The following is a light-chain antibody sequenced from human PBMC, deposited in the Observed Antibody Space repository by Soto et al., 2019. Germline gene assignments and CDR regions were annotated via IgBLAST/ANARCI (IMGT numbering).Light chain of an antibody. V-gene: IGLV2-8*01. CDR2: EVS. CDR1: SSDVGGYNY. CDR3: SSYAGSRGI. J-gene: IGLJ1*01. Sequence: QSALTQPPSASGPPGQSVTISCTGTSSDVGGYNYVSWYQQHPGKAPKLMIYEVSKRPSGVPDRFSGSKSGNTASLTVSGLQAEDEADYYCSSYAGSRGIFGTGTKLTVL.